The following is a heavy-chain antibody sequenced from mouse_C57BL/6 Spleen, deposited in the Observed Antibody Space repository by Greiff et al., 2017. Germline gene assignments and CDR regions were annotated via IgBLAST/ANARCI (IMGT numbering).Heavy chain of an antibody. D-gene: IGHD1-1*01. Sequence: QVQLQQPGAELVMPGASVKLSCKASGYTFTSYWMHWVKQRPGQGLEWIGEIDPSDSYTNYNQKFKGKSTLTVDNSSSTAYMQLSSLTSEDSAVYYCARFAYYGSSYRYFDVWGTGTTVTVSS. J-gene: IGHJ1*03. CDR3: ARFAYYGSSYRYFDV. CDR2: IDPSDSYT. CDR1: GYTFTSYW. V-gene: IGHV1-69*01.